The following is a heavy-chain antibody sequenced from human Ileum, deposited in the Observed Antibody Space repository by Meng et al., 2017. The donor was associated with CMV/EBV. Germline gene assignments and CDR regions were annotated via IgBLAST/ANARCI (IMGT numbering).Heavy chain of an antibody. V-gene: IGHV1-2*02. Sequence: ASVKVSCKSSGFTFTGYYMHWLRQAPGQGLEWMGWIEVDNGRTDYAQKFQGRVTLTRDTSINTAYMELNMLRHDDTAVYYCARDPGCDDPSCYGIGWDLWGQGTLVTVSS. CDR3: ARDPGCDDPSCYGIGWDL. D-gene: IGHD2-2*01. CDR2: IEVDNGRT. J-gene: IGHJ5*02. CDR1: GFTFTGYY.